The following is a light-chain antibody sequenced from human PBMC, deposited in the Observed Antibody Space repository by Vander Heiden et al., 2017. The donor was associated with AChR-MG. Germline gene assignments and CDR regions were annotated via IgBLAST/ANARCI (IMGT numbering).Light chain of an antibody. CDR2: GAS. J-gene: IGKJ1*01. CDR1: QSVSSN. Sequence: EIVMTQSPATLSVSPGERATLSCRASQSVSSNLAWYQQKPGQAPRLLIYGASTRATGIPAMFSGSGSGTEFTLTISSLQSEDFAVYYCQQDNNLRAFGQGTKVEIK. CDR3: QQDNNLRA. V-gene: IGKV3-15*01.